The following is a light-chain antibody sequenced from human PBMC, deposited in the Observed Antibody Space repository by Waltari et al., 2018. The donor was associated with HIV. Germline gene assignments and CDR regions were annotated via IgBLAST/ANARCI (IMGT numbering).Light chain of an antibody. CDR2: INTDGSH. J-gene: IGLJ3*02. CDR1: SGHTSNA. V-gene: IGLV4-69*01. Sequence: QLVLTQSPSASASLGASVKLTCTLSSGHTSNAIAWHQQQPEKGPRFLLKINTDGSHDRRDGIPDRFSGSSSGAERYLTISSLQSEDEADYYCQAWGAGIRVFGGGTKLTVL. CDR3: QAWGAGIRV.